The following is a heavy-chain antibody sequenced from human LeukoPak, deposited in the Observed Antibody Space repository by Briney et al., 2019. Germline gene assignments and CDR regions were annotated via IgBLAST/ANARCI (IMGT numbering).Heavy chain of an antibody. CDR3: ARAGITARSN. CDR1: GGSISSNTYY. V-gene: IGHV4-39*07. J-gene: IGHJ4*02. Sequence: SETLSLTCTVSGGSISSNTYYWGWIRQSPGKGLEWIGSVFYSGSAFYNPSLKSRLTISVDTSKNQFSLRLSSVTAADTAVYYCARAGITARSNWGQGTLVTVSS. CDR2: VFYSGSA. D-gene: IGHD6-6*01.